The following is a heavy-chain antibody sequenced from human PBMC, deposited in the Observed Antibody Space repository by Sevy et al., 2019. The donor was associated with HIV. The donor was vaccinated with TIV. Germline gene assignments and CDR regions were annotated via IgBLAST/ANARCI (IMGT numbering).Heavy chain of an antibody. CDR1: GGTFSSYA. CDR2: IIPIFGRA. CDR3: ARVRLGYCSGGSCFLGYFDY. J-gene: IGHJ4*02. Sequence: ASVKVSCKASGGTFSSYAISWVRQAPGQGLEWMGGIIPIFGRANYAQKFQGRVTITADESTSTAYMELSSLRSEDTAVYYCARVRLGYCSGGSCFLGYFDYWGQGTLVTVSS. V-gene: IGHV1-69*13. D-gene: IGHD2-15*01.